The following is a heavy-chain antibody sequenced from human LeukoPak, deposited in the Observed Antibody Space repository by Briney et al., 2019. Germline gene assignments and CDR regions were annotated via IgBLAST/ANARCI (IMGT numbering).Heavy chain of an antibody. D-gene: IGHD2-21*02. V-gene: IGHV4-59*01. CDR3: ARERGYSCGGDRYHHDAFDI. Sequence: PSETLSLTCTVSGGSISSYYWSWIRQPPGKGLEWIGYIYYSGSTNYNPSLKSRVTISVDTSKSQFSLKLSSVTAADTAVYYCARERGYSCGGDRYHHDAFDIWGQGTMVTVSS. CDR1: GGSISSYY. CDR2: IYYSGST. J-gene: IGHJ3*02.